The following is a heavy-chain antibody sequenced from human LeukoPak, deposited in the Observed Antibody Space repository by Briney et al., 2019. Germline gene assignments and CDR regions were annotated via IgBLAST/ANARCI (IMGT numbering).Heavy chain of an antibody. Sequence: PSETLSLTCTVSGGSISSYYWSWIRQPPGKGLEWIGYIYYSGSTNYNPSLKSRVTISVDTSKNQFSLKLSSVTAADTAVYYCARGRGDYDLWGRGTLVTVSS. CDR3: ARGRGDYDL. CDR1: GGSISSYY. V-gene: IGHV4-59*01. J-gene: IGHJ2*01. CDR2: IYYSGST.